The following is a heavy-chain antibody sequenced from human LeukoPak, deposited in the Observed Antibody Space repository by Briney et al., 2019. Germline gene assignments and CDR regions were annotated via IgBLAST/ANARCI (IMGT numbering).Heavy chain of an antibody. V-gene: IGHV3-23*01. J-gene: IGHJ4*02. CDR1: GFTFSTYS. D-gene: IGHD2-21*02. CDR2: ITGSGDTT. CDR3: AKGKWETASYDPWDY. Sequence: GGSLRLSCAASGFTFSTYSMNWVRLAPGKGLEWVSGITGSGDTTNYADSVRGRFTISRDSSKNTLYLQMNNLGAEDTAVYFCAKGKWETASYDPWDYWGQGTLVTVSS.